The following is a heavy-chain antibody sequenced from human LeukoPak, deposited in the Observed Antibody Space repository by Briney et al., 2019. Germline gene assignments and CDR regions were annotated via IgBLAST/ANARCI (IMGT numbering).Heavy chain of an antibody. CDR1: GGSISSYY. CDR3: ARIPYYYDSSGYFDY. D-gene: IGHD3-22*01. Sequence: SETLSLTCTVSGGSISSYYWSWIRQPPGKGLEWIGYTYYSGSTNYNPSLKSRVTLSVDTSKNQFSLKLTSVTAADAAVYYCARIPYYYDSSGYFDYWGQGTLVTVSS. J-gene: IGHJ4*02. CDR2: TYYSGST. V-gene: IGHV4-59*01.